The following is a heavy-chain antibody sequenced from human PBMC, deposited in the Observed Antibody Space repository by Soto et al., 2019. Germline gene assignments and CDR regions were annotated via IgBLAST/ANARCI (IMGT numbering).Heavy chain of an antibody. J-gene: IGHJ4*02. CDR2: IWLDGRKI. D-gene: IGHD5-18*01. CDR1: GFTLREYG. V-gene: IGHV3-33*01. Sequence: QVQLVQSGGGVVQPGRSLRLSCSVSGFTLREYGIHWVRQSPAKGLEWVAIIWLDGRKIGCRDSVQGRCTVSRDEAKNTVYLELDDLRVEDTAVYYCVRDEIQIWSYVGSFDHWGQGALVTVSS. CDR3: VRDEIQIWSYVGSFDH.